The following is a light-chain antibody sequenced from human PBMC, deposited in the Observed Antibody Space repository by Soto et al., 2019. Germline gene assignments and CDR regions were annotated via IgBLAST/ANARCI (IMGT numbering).Light chain of an antibody. CDR1: QGISSY. V-gene: IGKV1-8*01. CDR2: AAS. J-gene: IGKJ1*01. CDR3: QQYYSYPRT. Sequence: AIRITQSPSSFSASTGDRVTITCRASQGISSYLAWYQQKPGKAPKLLIYAASTLQSGVPSRFSGSGSGTEFTLTISCLQSEDFATYYCQQYYSYPRTFGQGTGGYQ.